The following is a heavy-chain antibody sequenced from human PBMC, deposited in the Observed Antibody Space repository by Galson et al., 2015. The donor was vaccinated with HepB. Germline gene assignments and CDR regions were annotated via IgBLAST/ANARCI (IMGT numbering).Heavy chain of an antibody. Sequence: SLRLSCAASGFTFSDYYMSWIRQAPGKGLEWVSYISSSSSYTNYADSVKGRFNISRDNAKNSLYLQMNSLRAEDTAVYYCARDPSAITMIVGGWFDPWGQGTLVTVSS. V-gene: IGHV3-11*06. J-gene: IGHJ5*02. CDR1: GFTFSDYY. CDR2: ISSSSSYT. CDR3: ARDPSAITMIVGGWFDP. D-gene: IGHD3-22*01.